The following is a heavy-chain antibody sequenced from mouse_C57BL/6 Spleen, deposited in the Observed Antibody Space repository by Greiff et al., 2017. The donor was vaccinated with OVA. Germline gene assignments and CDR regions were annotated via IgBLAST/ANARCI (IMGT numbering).Heavy chain of an antibody. J-gene: IGHJ2*01. CDR3: TRVAGTPGYFDY. D-gene: IGHD1-1*01. Sequence: EVKLMESGEGLVKPGGSLKLSCAASGFTFSSYAMSWVRQTPEKRLEWVAYISSGGDYIYYADTVKGRFTISRDNARNTLYLQMSSLKSEDTAMYYCTRVAGTPGYFDYWGQGTTLTVSS. CDR2: ISSGGDYI. CDR1: GFTFSSYA. V-gene: IGHV5-9-1*02.